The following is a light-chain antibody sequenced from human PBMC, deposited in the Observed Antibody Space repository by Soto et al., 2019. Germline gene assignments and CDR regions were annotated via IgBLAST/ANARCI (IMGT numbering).Light chain of an antibody. Sequence: EIVLTQSPATLSLSPGARATLSCRASQSVSSYLAWYQQKPGQAPRLLIYDASNRATGIPARFSGSESGTDFTLTISGLEPEDFAFYSCQQLSAFGQGTKLEIK. V-gene: IGKV3-11*01. CDR2: DAS. CDR1: QSVSSY. CDR3: QQLSA. J-gene: IGKJ2*01.